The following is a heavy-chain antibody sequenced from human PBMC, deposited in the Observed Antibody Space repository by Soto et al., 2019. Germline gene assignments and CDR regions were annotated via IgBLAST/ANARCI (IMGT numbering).Heavy chain of an antibody. CDR2: ISAYNGNT. D-gene: IGHD1-20*01. J-gene: IGHJ6*03. CDR3: ARTRGVTGYYYYYYMDV. V-gene: IGHV1-18*01. Sequence: GASVKVSCKASGYTFTSYGISWVRQAPGQGLEWMGWISAYNGNTNYAQKLQGRVTMTTDTSTSTAYMELRSLRSDDTAVYYCARTRGVTGYYYYYYMDVGGKGTTVTVSS. CDR1: GYTFTSYG.